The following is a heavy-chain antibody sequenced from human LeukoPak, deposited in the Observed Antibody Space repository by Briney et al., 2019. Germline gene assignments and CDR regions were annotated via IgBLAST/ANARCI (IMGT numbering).Heavy chain of an antibody. J-gene: IGHJ5*02. D-gene: IGHD1-7*01. CDR2: VYHSGST. Sequence: SGTLSLTCSVSGDSISSGNWWSWVRQPPGMGLEWIGNVYHSGSTNYNPSLKSRVTISVDRSKNQFSLNLTSVTAADTAVYYCAKATTRHSWNWFDPWDQGTLVTVSS. CDR1: GDSISSGNW. CDR3: AKATTRHSWNWFDP. V-gene: IGHV4-4*02.